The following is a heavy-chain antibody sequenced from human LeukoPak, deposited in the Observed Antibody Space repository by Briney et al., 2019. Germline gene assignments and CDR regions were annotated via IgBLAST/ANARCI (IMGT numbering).Heavy chain of an antibody. CDR2: INSDGSST. V-gene: IGHV3-74*01. CDR1: GFTFSSYW. Sequence: GGSLRLSCAASGFTFSSYWMHWVRQAPGKGLVWVSRINSDGSSTSYAGSVKGRFTISRDNAKNTLYLQMNSLRAEDTAVYYCARVATYYDSSGYNSGYFDYWGQGTLVTVSS. CDR3: ARVATYYDSSGYNSGYFDY. J-gene: IGHJ4*02. D-gene: IGHD3-22*01.